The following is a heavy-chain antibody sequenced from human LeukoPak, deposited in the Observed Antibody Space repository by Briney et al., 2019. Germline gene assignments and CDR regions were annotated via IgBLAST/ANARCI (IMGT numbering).Heavy chain of an antibody. D-gene: IGHD6-13*01. CDR3: ARSGYSSSWYEGVFDY. CDR2: INPNSGGT. Sequence: ASVKVSCKASGYTFTGYYMHWVRQAPGQGLEWMGWINPNSGGTNFAQKFQGRVTITRNTSISTAYMELSSLRSEDTAVYYCARSGYSSSWYEGVFDYWGQGTLVTVSS. V-gene: IGHV1-2*02. J-gene: IGHJ4*02. CDR1: GYTFTGYY.